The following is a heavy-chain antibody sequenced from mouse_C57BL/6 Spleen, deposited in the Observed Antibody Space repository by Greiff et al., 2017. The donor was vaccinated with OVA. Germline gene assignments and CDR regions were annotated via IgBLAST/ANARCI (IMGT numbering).Heavy chain of an antibody. Sequence: ESGPGLVKPSQSLSLTCSVTGYSITSGYYWNWIRQFPGNKLEWMGYISYDGSNNYNPSLKNRISITRDTSKNQFFLKLNSVTTEDTATYYCARDYDYDYYAMDYWGQGTSVTVSS. D-gene: IGHD2-4*01. CDR2: ISYDGSN. J-gene: IGHJ4*01. V-gene: IGHV3-6*01. CDR1: GYSITSGYY. CDR3: ARDYDYDYYAMDY.